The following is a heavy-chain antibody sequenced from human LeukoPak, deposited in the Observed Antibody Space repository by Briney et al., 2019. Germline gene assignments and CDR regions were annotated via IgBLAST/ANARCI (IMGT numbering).Heavy chain of an antibody. CDR1: GFTFSNYA. CDR3: ARERTGYYIVY. V-gene: IGHV3-30*04. J-gene: IGHJ4*02. D-gene: IGHD3-3*01. Sequence: GGSLRLSCAASGFTFSNYAMHWVRQAPGKGLEWVALISYDGSGKYYSDSVKGRFTISRDSSENTLSLQMNSLRAEDTAISYCARERTGYYIVYWGQGTLVTVSS. CDR2: ISYDGSGK.